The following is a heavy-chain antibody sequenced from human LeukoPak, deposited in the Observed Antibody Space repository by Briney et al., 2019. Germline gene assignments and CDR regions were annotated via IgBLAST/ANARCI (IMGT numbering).Heavy chain of an antibody. J-gene: IGHJ4*02. D-gene: IGHD3-22*01. CDR3: ARDLRHYDSSGYYLDY. Sequence: HPGGSLRLSCAASGFTFSSYAMSWVRQAPGKGLEWVSAISGSGGSTYYADSVKGRFTISRDNSKNTLYLQMNSLRAEDTAVYYRARDLRHYDSSGYYLDYWGQGTLVTVSS. CDR1: GFTFSSYA. CDR2: ISGSGGST. V-gene: IGHV3-23*01.